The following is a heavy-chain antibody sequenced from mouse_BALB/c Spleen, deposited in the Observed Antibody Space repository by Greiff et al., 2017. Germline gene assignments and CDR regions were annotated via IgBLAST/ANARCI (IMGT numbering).Heavy chain of an antibody. CDR3: ARQRYFDY. J-gene: IGHJ2*01. CDR2: ISSGGGST. CDR1: GFAFSSYD. Sequence: EVHLVESGGGLVKPGGSLKLSCAASGFAFSSYDMSWVRQTPEKRLEWVAYISSGGGSTYYPDTVKGRFTISRDNAKNTLYLQMSSLKSEDTAMYYCARQRYFDYWGQGTTLTVSS. V-gene: IGHV5-12-1*01.